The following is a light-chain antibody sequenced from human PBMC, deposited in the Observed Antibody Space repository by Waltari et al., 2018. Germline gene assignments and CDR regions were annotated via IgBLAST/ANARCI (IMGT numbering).Light chain of an antibody. V-gene: IGKV3-20*01. CDR1: QSISRY. J-gene: IGKJ1*01. Sequence: IMLTQSPGTLSLSPGERATLSCRASQSISRYLAWYPQKPGQAPRLLIYDASTRATGIPDRFSGSGSGTDFSLTISRLEPEDFAVYYCQKYGSLPATFGQGTKVEIK. CDR3: QKYGSLPAT. CDR2: DAS.